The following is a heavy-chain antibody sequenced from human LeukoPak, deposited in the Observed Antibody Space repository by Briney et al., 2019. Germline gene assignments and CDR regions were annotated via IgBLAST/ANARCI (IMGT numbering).Heavy chain of an antibody. CDR2: NNPNSGAT. CDR1: GYTFTDQY. D-gene: IGHD3-3*01. CDR3: ARAGTYDFWSGYYPNYYYYGMDV. Sequence: ASVKVSCKASGYTFTDQYIHWVRQAPGQGLEWMGWNNPNSGATKYAQKFQGRVTMTRDTSISTAYMELSRLRSDDTAVYYCARAGTYDFWSGYYPNYYYYGMDVWGQGTTVTVSS. J-gene: IGHJ6*02. V-gene: IGHV1-2*02.